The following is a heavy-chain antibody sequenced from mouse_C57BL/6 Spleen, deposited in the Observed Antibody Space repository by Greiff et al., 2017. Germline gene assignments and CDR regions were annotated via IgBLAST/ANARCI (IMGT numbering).Heavy chain of an antibody. Sequence: QVQLQQPGAELVRPGTSVKLSCKASGYTFTSYWMHWVKQRPGQGLEWIGVIDPSDSYTNYNQKFKGKATLTVDTSSSTADMQLSSLTSEDSAVYYCARADSTMVTYWYFDVWGTGTTVTVSS. J-gene: IGHJ1*03. D-gene: IGHD2-2*01. CDR3: ARADSTMVTYWYFDV. CDR1: GYTFTSYW. V-gene: IGHV1-59*01. CDR2: IDPSDSYT.